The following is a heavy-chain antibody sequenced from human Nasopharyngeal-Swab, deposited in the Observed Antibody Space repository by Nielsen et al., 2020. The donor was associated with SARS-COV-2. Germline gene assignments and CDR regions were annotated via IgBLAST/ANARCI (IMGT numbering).Heavy chain of an antibody. CDR1: GFTFSTYS. V-gene: IGHV3-48*04. CDR2: ISHSSSTI. D-gene: IGHD4-17*01. Sequence: GGSLLSCAASGFTFSTYSMNWVRQAPGKGLEWVSYISHSSSTIYYADSVNGRFTISRDNAKNSLYLQMNSLRAEDTAVYYCARDSYYGDQNFDYWGQGTLVTVSS. J-gene: IGHJ4*02. CDR3: ARDSYYGDQNFDY.